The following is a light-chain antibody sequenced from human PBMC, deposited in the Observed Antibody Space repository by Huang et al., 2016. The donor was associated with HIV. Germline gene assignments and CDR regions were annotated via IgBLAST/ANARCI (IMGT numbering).Light chain of an antibody. CDR2: GAS. Sequence: IVLTQSPDSLSLSPGERATLSCRASQSVSHYLAWYQHKPVKPPRLRIYGASRRATDIPARFNGTGSGTDFTLTISSLETEDSAVYYCQESDTWPRLTLGGGTKVEIK. V-gene: IGKV3-11*01. J-gene: IGKJ4*01. CDR1: QSVSHY. CDR3: QESDTWPRLT.